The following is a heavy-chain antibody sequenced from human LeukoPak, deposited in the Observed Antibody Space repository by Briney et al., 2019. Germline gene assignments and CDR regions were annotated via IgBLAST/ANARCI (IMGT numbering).Heavy chain of an antibody. CDR1: GFTLRDHY. V-gene: IGHV3-72*01. CDR2: SRNKANSYTT. D-gene: IGHD3-22*01. CDR3: ARGDSSGYSNY. J-gene: IGHJ4*02. Sequence: GGSLRLSCAPSGFTLRDHYMDWVRKSPGKGLEWVGRSRNKANSYTTEYAASVTGRFTIARDDSENSLYLQMNSLKTEDTAVYYCARGDSSGYSNYWGQGTLVTVSS.